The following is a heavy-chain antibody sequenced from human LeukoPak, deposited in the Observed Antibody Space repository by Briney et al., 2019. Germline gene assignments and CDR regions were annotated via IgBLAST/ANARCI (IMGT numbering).Heavy chain of an antibody. CDR1: GDSVSSNSAA. Sequence: SQTLSLTCAISGDSVSSNSAAWNWVRQSPSRGLEWLGRTYYRSKWYNEYAVSVQSRMTINPDTSKNQFSLQLNSVTPEDTAVYYCARGGTSGTPFDYWGQGTPVTVSS. CDR3: ARGGTSGTPFDY. V-gene: IGHV6-1*01. D-gene: IGHD1/OR15-1a*01. J-gene: IGHJ4*02. CDR2: TYYRSKWYN.